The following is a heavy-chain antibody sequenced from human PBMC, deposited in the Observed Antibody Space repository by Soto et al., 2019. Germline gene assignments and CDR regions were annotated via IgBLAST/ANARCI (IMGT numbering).Heavy chain of an antibody. CDR3: ARDLNEVGQVPHY. V-gene: IGHV3-7*03. CDR1: GFTFSRYW. Sequence: ESGGGLVQPGGSLRLSCAATGFTFSRYWMNWVRQAPGKGLEWVANIKQDGSEKYYVDSVKGRFSISRDNARNSLYLQMNSLRAEDTAVYYCARDLNEVGQVPHYWGQGTLVTVSS. CDR2: IKQDGSEK. J-gene: IGHJ4*02.